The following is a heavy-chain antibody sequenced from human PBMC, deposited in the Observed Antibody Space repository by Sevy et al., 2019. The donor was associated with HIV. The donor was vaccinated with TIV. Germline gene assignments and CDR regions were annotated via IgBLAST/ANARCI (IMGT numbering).Heavy chain of an antibody. Sequence: GGSLRLSCAASGFTFSPYSMNWIRQAPGKGLEWLSYISGTGNTIYYAGSVKGRFTISRDNAKNSLYLQMNSLRAEDTAVYYCARVPIYSVRHINDYWGQGTLVTVSS. CDR2: ISGTGNTI. V-gene: IGHV3-48*04. CDR3: ARVPIYSVRHINDY. CDR1: GFTFSPYS. J-gene: IGHJ4*02. D-gene: IGHD3-10*02.